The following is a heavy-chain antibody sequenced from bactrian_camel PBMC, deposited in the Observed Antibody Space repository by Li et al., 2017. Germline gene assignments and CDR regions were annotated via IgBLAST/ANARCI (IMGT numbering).Heavy chain of an antibody. CDR3: AAETLSRCVSNWYMLSRSDLFRY. V-gene: IGHV3S53*01. CDR1: GSFRGSIC. J-gene: IGHJ6*01. D-gene: IGHD6*01. CDR2: ITAEGKT. Sequence: HVQLVESGGGSVQAGGSLRLSCAASGSFRGSICMAWFRQAPGKEREGVVVITAEGKTSYADSVEGRFTVSKDNAKNTLHLQMNSLQPEDSGMYYCAAETLSRCVSNWYMLSRSDLFRYWGQGTQVTVS.